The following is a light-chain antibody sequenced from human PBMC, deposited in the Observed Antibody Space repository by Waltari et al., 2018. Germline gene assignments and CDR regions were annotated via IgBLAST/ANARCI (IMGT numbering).Light chain of an antibody. Sequence: DIQMTQSPSAMSASVGDRVTITCRASQGISNFLAWFQQKPGKVPKRLIYGASSLQSGVPSRFSGSGSGTEFTLTISSLHPHDLATFYCQQYNSHSPLTFGGGTKVEIK. J-gene: IGKJ4*01. V-gene: IGKV1-17*03. CDR2: GAS. CDR3: QQYNSHSPLT. CDR1: QGISNF.